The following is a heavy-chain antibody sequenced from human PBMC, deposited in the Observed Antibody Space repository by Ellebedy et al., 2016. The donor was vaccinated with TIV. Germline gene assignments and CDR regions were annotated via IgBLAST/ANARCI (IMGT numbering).Heavy chain of an antibody. V-gene: IGHV3-11*06. CDR2: ISSSSSYI. CDR1: GFTFSDYY. CDR3: ARDYDYGDYRSY. D-gene: IGHD4-17*01. Sequence: GESLKISXAAPGFTFSDYYMSWIRQAPGKGLEWVSSISSSSSYIYYADSVKGRFTISRDNAKNSLYLQMNSLRAEDTAVYYCARDYDYGDYRSYWGQGTLVTVSS. J-gene: IGHJ4*02.